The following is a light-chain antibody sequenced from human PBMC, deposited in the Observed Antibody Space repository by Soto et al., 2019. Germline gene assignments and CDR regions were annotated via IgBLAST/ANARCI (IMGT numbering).Light chain of an antibody. Sequence: IQLTQSPSSLSASVGARVTVTCRASQGISSYLAWYQQKAGKAPKLLIYAASTLRSGVPSRFSGSGSATDFTLTISSLQPDDFATYYCQQFNTYPPTFGQGTKVEI. CDR1: QGISSY. J-gene: IGKJ1*01. CDR3: QQFNTYPPT. V-gene: IGKV1-9*01. CDR2: AAS.